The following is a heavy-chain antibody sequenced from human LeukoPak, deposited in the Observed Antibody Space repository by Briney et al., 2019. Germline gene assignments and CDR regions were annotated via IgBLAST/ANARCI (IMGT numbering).Heavy chain of an antibody. Sequence: GGSLTFSCSASRFTVSSNYMSWVRQAPGKGLEWVSVIYSGGSTYYADSVKGRFTISRDNSKNTLYLQMNSLRAENTAVYYCARGTRSGVYWGQGTLVTVSS. CDR2: IYSGGST. D-gene: IGHD3-10*01. V-gene: IGHV3-53*01. CDR3: ARGTRSGVY. J-gene: IGHJ4*02. CDR1: RFTVSSNY.